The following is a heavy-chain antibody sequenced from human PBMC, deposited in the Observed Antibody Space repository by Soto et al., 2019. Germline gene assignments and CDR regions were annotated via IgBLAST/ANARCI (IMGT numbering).Heavy chain of an antibody. CDR1: GGSISSYY. V-gene: IGHV4-59*01. D-gene: IGHD4-17*01. CDR3: ARDCPTVNMEYFQH. J-gene: IGHJ1*01. Sequence: PSETLSLTCTVSGGSISSYYWSWIRQPPGKGLKRIGYIYYSGSTNYNPSLKSRVTISVDTSKNQFSLKLSSVTAADTAVYYCARDCPTVNMEYFQHWGQGTLVNVSS. CDR2: IYYSGST.